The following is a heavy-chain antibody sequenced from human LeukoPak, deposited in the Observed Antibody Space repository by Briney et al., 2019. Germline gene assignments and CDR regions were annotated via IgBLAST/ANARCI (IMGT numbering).Heavy chain of an antibody. V-gene: IGHV4-38-2*02. CDR2: IYHSGST. J-gene: IGHJ4*02. D-gene: IGHD6-13*01. CDR3: ARGVAAAGSVYY. Sequence: SETLSLTCTVSGYSLSSGYYWGWIRQPPGKGLEWIGSIYHSGSTYYNPSLKSRVTISVDTSKNQFSLKLSSVTAADTAVYYCARGVAAAGSVYYWGQGTLVTVSS. CDR1: GYSLSSGYY.